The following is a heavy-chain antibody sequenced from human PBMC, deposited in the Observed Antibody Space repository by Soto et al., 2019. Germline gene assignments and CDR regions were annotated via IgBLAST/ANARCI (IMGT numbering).Heavy chain of an antibody. D-gene: IGHD4-17*01. J-gene: IGHJ4*02. CDR3: ARARDVYNSPYGPT. V-gene: IGHV3-53*01. Sequence: EVQLVESGGGLIQPGGSLRLSCAASGFTLSNNYMSWVRQAPGKGLEWVSVIYSSGRTDYADSVKGRFTISRDKSKNTLYLKRDGLRVEDTAVYYCARARDVYNSPYGPTWGQGPLVTVSS. CDR2: IYSSGRT. CDR1: GFTLSNNY.